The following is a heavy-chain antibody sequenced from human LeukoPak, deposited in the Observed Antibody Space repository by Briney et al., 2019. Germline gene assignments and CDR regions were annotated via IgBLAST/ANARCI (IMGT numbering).Heavy chain of an antibody. CDR2: IKPDGSEE. CDR3: VTGGHYSGS. V-gene: IGHV3-7*01. CDR1: GLNPRSHW. D-gene: IGHD3-22*01. Sequence: GGSLRLSCAASGLNPRSHWMSWVRQAPGKGLEWVANIKPDGSEENYVDSVKGRFTISRDNAKNSLYLQMSSLRVEDTAVYYCVTGGHYSGSWGQGSLVTVSS. J-gene: IGHJ5*02.